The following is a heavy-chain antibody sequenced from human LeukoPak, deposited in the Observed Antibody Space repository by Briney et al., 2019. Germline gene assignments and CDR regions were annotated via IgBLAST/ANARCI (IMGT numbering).Heavy chain of an antibody. J-gene: IGHJ3*02. CDR3: ARPHDSSGSRGDAFDI. CDR1: GGSISRSSYY. V-gene: IGHV4-39*01. Sequence: SETLSLTCTVSGGSISRSSYYWGWIRQPPGKGLEWIGCMYYSGSKHYNPSLRSRVTISVDTSKNQFSLKLSSVTTADTAIYYCARPHDSSGSRGDAFDIWGQGTMVSVTS. D-gene: IGHD3-22*01. CDR2: MYYSGSK.